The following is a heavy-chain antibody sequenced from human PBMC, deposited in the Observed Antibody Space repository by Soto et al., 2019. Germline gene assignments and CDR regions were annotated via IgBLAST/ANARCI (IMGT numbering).Heavy chain of an antibody. Sequence: DVQLVETGGELIQPGGSLRLSCAASGFTVSSKYMSWGRQAPGKGLEWISVIWSAGRIYSADSVRGRFTISRDISQNILYLEMTSLRGDDTAVYYCAREAPMDVWGQGTTVTVSS. V-gene: IGHV3-53*02. CDR1: GFTVSSKY. CDR3: AREAPMDV. CDR2: IWSAGRI. J-gene: IGHJ6*02.